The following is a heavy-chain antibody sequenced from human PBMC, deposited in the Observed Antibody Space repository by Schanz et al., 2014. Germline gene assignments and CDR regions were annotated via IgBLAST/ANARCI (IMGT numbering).Heavy chain of an antibody. V-gene: IGHV1-69*04. Sequence: QVQLVQSGDEVKKPGASVKVSCKASGGTFSSYTISWVRQAPGQGLEWMGRIIPILGIANYAQKFQGRLTITADKSTSTAYMELSSLRSDDTAVFYCARDPSFSMVRGVIIDSYYYGMDVWGQGTTVTVSS. J-gene: IGHJ6*02. D-gene: IGHD3-10*01. CDR1: GGTFSSYT. CDR2: IIPILGIA. CDR3: ARDPSFSMVRGVIIDSYYYGMDV.